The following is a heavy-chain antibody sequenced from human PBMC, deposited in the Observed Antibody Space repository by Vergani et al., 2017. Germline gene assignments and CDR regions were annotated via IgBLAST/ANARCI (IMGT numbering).Heavy chain of an antibody. V-gene: IGHV3-7*03. CDR3: ARVASETMIEGLAYYGMDV. D-gene: IGHD3-22*01. CDR2: IKQDGSGK. CDR1: GFTFSSYW. J-gene: IGHJ6*02. Sequence: EVQLVESGGGLVQPGGSLRLSCAASGFTFSSYWMSWVRQAPGKGLEWVANIKQDGSGKYYVDSVKGRFTISRDNAKNSLYLQMNSLRAEDTAVYYCARVASETMIEGLAYYGMDVWGQGP.